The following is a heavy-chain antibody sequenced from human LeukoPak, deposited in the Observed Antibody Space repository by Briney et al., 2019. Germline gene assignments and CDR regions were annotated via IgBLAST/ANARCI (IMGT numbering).Heavy chain of an antibody. V-gene: IGHV3-7*01. D-gene: IGHD6-19*01. CDR2: ISHDGSEK. CDR1: GFPFSSHW. J-gene: IGHJ4*02. Sequence: PGGSLRLSCAASGFPFSSHWLSRFRQSPGKGLEWVAHISHDGSEKHYVDSVKGRFTISRDNARNSQFLQMNSLRVDDTAVYYCASGGGWVFFNWGQGTLVTVSS. CDR3: ASGGGWVFFN.